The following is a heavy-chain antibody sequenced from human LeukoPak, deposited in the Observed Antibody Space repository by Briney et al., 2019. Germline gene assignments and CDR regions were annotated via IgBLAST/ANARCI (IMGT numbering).Heavy chain of an antibody. V-gene: IGHV3-21*01. CDR3: ARDGGSGWLWDY. CDR2: ISSSSSYI. CDR1: GFTFSSYS. D-gene: IGHD6-19*01. J-gene: IGHJ4*02. Sequence: PGGSLRLSCAASGFTFSSYSMNWVRQAPGKGLEWVSSISSSSSYIYYADSVKGRFTISRDNAKNSLYLQMNSLRAEDTAVYYCARDGGSGWLWDYWGQGTLVTVSS.